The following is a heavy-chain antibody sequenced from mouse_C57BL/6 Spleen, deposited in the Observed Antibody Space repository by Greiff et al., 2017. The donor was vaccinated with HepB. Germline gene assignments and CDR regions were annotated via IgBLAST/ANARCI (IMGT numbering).Heavy chain of an antibody. V-gene: IGHV5-12*01. CDR3: ARPDSSGPGFAY. CDR2: ISNGGGST. J-gene: IGHJ3*01. D-gene: IGHD3-2*02. Sequence: EVKLVESGGGLVQPGGSLKLSCAASGFTFSDYYMYWVRQTPEKRLEWVAYISNGGGSTYYPDTVKGRFTISRDNAKKTLYLQMSRLKSEDTAMYYCARPDSSGPGFAYWGQGTLVTVSA. CDR1: GFTFSDYY.